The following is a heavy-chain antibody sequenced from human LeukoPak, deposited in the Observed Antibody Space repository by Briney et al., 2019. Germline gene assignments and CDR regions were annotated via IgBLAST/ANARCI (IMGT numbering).Heavy chain of an antibody. Sequence: TPSETLSLTCTVSGYSISSGYYWGWIRQPPGKGLEWIGSIYHSGSTYYNPSLKSRVTISVDTSKNQFSLKLSSVTAADTAVYYCARACGDYASWFDPWGQGTLVTVSS. J-gene: IGHJ5*02. CDR2: IYHSGST. D-gene: IGHD4-17*01. V-gene: IGHV4-38-2*02. CDR3: ARACGDYASWFDP. CDR1: GYSISSGYY.